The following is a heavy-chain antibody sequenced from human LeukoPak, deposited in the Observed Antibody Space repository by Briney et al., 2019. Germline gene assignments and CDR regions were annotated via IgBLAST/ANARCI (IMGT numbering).Heavy chain of an antibody. CDR3: ARDSTPLAFDI. CDR1: GGSISSSSYY. Sequence: SETLSLTCTVSGGSISSSSYYWGWIRQHPGKGLEWIGYIYYSGSTYYNPSLKSRVTISVDTSKNQFSLKLSSVTAADTAVYYCARDSTPLAFDIWGQGTMVTVSS. D-gene: IGHD2/OR15-2a*01. V-gene: IGHV4-31*03. J-gene: IGHJ3*02. CDR2: IYYSGST.